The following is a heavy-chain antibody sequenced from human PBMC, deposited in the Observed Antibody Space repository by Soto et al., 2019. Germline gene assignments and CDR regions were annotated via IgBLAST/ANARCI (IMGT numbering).Heavy chain of an antibody. J-gene: IGHJ4*02. CDR1: GGSISRSSYY. V-gene: IGHV4-39*07. Sequence: TSETLSLNCTVSGGSISRSSYYWGWIRQPPGKGLEWIGEINHSGSTNYNPSLKSRVTISVDTSKNQFSLKLSSVTAADTAVYYCARGTDGVIYSYGYFVDYWGQGTLVTVSS. D-gene: IGHD5-18*01. CDR2: INHSGST. CDR3: ARGTDGVIYSYGYFVDY.